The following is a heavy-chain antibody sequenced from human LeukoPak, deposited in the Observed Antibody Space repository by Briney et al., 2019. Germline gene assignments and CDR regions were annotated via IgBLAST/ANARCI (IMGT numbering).Heavy chain of an antibody. Sequence: PGGSLRLSCAASGFTFSSYSMNWVRQAPGKGLEWVSYISTGSSTIYYADSVKGRFTISRDNAKNSLYLQMNSLRAEDTAVYYCARGTRGYCSSTSCYVILGYFDYWGQGTLVTVSS. CDR2: ISTGSSTI. J-gene: IGHJ4*02. D-gene: IGHD2-2*01. V-gene: IGHV3-48*01. CDR1: GFTFSSYS. CDR3: ARGTRGYCSSTSCYVILGYFDY.